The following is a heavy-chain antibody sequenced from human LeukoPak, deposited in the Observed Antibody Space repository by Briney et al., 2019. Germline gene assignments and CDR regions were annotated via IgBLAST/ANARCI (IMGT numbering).Heavy chain of an antibody. CDR1: GYTFTSYG. D-gene: IGHD3-3*01. V-gene: IGHV1-18*01. CDR2: ISAYNGNT. J-gene: IGHJ4*02. Sequence: ASVKVSCKASGYTFTSYGISWVRQAPGQGLEWMGWISAYNGNTNYAQKLQGRVTMTTDTSTSTAYMELRSLRSDDTAVYYCARGGNYDFWSGYSHIDYWGQGTLVTVSS. CDR3: ARGGNYDFWSGYSHIDY.